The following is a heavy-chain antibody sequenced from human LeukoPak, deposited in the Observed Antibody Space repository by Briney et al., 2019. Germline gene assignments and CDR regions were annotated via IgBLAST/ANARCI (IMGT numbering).Heavy chain of an antibody. Sequence: GGSLRLSCGASGFTFSSYGMLWVRQSPGKGLEWVAFIRYDGNIKFYADSMKGRFTISRDNSKNTLYLHINSLRPEDTALYYCVKDNPLDYWGQGTLVIVSS. CDR1: GFTFSSYG. CDR3: VKDNPLDY. CDR2: IRYDGNIK. V-gene: IGHV3-30*02. J-gene: IGHJ4*02. D-gene: IGHD1-14*01.